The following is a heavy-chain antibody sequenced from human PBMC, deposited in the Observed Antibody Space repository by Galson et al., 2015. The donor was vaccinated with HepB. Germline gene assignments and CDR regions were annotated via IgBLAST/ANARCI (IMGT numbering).Heavy chain of an antibody. CDR1: GGTFSSYT. CDR2: IIPILGIA. V-gene: IGHV1-69*02. Sequence: SVKVSCKASGGTFSSYTISWVRQAPGQGLEWMGRIIPILGIANYAQKFQGRVTITADKSTSTAYMELSSLRSEDTAVYYCVRFLGVPGGPAAKNYYYYGMDVWGQGTTVTVSS. D-gene: IGHD2-2*01. J-gene: IGHJ6*02. CDR3: VRFLGVPGGPAAKNYYYYGMDV.